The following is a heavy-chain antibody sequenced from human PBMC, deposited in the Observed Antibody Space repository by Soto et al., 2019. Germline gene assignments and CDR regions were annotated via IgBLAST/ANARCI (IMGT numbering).Heavy chain of an antibody. D-gene: IGHD1-26*01. Sequence: ASVKGSCKAFGYSFTGYYMHWVRQAPGQGLEWMGWINPNSGGTNYAQKFQGRVTMTRDTSISTAYMELSRLRSDDTAVYYCARDLGVGATRNMIDYWGQGTLVTVS. CDR2: INPNSGGT. CDR3: ARDLGVGATRNMIDY. V-gene: IGHV1-2*02. CDR1: GYSFTGYY. J-gene: IGHJ4*02.